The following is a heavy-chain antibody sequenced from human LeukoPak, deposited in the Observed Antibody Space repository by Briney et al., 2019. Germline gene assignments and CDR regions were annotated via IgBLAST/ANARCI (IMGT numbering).Heavy chain of an antibody. CDR3: ARGQLVISNQRYNWFDP. J-gene: IGHJ5*02. Sequence: SVKVSCKASGGTFSSYAISWVRQAPGQGLEWMGGIIPIFGTANYAQKFQGRVTITADKSTSTAYMELSSLRSEDTAVYYCARGQLVISNQRYNWFDPWGQGTLVTVSS. CDR2: IIPIFGTA. CDR1: GGTFSSYA. V-gene: IGHV1-69*06. D-gene: IGHD6-6*01.